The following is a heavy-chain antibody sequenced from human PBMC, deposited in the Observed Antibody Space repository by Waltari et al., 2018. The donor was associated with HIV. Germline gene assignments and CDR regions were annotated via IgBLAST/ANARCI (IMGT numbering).Heavy chain of an antibody. J-gene: IGHJ4*02. CDR3: ARDSPAFSRGTEELDY. CDR2: IWHDANNQ. CDR1: GFPLSSLA. Sequence: QVQLVESGGGVVQPGNALRLSCAASGFPLSSLALHWVRQAPGKGLEWVAVIWHDANNQYYADSVQGRFTISRDNSKNTLYLQMNSLRAEDTALYYCARDSPAFSRGTEELDYWGQGTLVTVSS. V-gene: IGHV3-33*01. D-gene: IGHD2-2*01.